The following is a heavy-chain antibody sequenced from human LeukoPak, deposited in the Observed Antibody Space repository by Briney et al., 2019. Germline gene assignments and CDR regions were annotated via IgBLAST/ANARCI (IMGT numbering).Heavy chain of an antibody. J-gene: IGHJ4*02. CDR3: TRVGYIDEGIDY. V-gene: IGHV3-7*04. CDR1: GFPFSSYW. D-gene: IGHD5-24*01. Sequence: GGSLRLSCVASGFPFSSYWMTWVRQAPGKGLEWVASIKQDGSKKSYVDSVKGRFTISRDNAKNSLYLQMNSLRAEDTAIYYCTRVGYIDEGIDYWGQGTLVTVSS. CDR2: IKQDGSKK.